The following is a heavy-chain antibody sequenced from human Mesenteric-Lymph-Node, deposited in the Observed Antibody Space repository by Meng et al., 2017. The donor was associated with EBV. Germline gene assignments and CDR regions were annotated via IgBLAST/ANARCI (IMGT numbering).Heavy chain of an antibody. CDR1: GYTFSYYG. J-gene: IGHJ4*02. Sequence: QVQLVQSGAGVKKPGASVKVSCKASGYTFSYYGIDWVRQAPGQGLEWMGRISGYNGDTNYAQKFQGRVTMTTDTSTSTAYMELTSLRSDDTAVYYCARYGSGSSQGDYWGQGTLVTVSS. CDR3: ARYGSGSSQGDY. D-gene: IGHD3-10*01. V-gene: IGHV1-18*01. CDR2: ISGYNGDT.